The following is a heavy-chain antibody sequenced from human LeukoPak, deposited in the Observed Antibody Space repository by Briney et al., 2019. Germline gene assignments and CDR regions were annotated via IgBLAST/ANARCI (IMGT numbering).Heavy chain of an antibody. CDR1: GGSISSYY. J-gene: IGHJ3*02. CDR2: IYYSGST. D-gene: IGHD6-13*01. Sequence: PSETLSLTCTVSGGSISSYYWTWIRQPPGKGLEWIGYIYYSGSTNYNPSLKSRVTISVDTSKNQFSLKLSSVTAADTAVYYCARRVATAPMYAFDIWGQGTMVIVSS. CDR3: ARRVATAPMYAFDI. V-gene: IGHV4-59*08.